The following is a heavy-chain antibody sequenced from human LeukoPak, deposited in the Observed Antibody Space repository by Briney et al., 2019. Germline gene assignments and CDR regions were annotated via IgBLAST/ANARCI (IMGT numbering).Heavy chain of an antibody. D-gene: IGHD1-26*01. CDR2: IYHSGST. J-gene: IGHJ3*02. CDR3: AREGAKWELSRHDAFDI. V-gene: IGHV4-30-4*01. Sequence: SQTLSLTCTVSGGSISSGEYYWSWIRQPPGKGLEWIGYIYHSGSTYYNPSLKSRVTMSIDTSKNQFSLQLNSVTPEDTAVYYCAREGAKWELSRHDAFDIWGQGTMVTVSS. CDR1: GGSISSGEYY.